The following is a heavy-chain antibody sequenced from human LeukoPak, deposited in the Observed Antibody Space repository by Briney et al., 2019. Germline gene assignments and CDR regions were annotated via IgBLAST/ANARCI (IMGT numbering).Heavy chain of an antibody. CDR2: ITSSSSTI. CDR1: GFTFTSYT. V-gene: IGHV3-48*01. CDR3: ARNFDS. D-gene: IGHD2/OR15-2a*01. Sequence: PGGSLRLSCAASGFTFTSYTMNWVRQAPGKGLEWVSYITSSSSTIYYADSGKGRFTMSRDNAENSLYLQMNSLRAEDTAVYYCARNFDSWGQGTLVTVSS. J-gene: IGHJ4*02.